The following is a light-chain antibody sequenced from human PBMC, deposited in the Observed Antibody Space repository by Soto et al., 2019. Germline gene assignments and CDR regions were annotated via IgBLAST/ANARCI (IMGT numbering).Light chain of an antibody. CDR3: CSYAGSYTYV. CDR2: DVT. Sequence: QSALTQPPSASGSPGQSVTISCTGTSSDVGGYKYVSWYQQHPGKAPKFMIYDVTKRPSGVPDRFSGSKSGNTASLTISGLQAEDEADYYCCSYAGSYTYVFGTGTKVTVL. V-gene: IGLV2-11*01. CDR1: SSDVGGYKY. J-gene: IGLJ1*01.